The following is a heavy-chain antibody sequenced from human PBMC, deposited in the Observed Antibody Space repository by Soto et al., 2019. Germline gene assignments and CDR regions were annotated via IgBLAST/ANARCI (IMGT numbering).Heavy chain of an antibody. CDR3: ARGRYFDWPTWNYGMDV. V-gene: IGHV1-3*01. CDR2: INAGNGNT. J-gene: IGHJ6*02. D-gene: IGHD3-9*01. Sequence: ASVKVSCKASGYTFTNYAIHWVRQAPGQRLEWLGWINAGNGNTRDSQKLEGRITITRDTSASTAYMELSSLRSQDTAVYYCARGRYFDWPTWNYGMDVWGQGTTVTVFS. CDR1: GYTFTNYA.